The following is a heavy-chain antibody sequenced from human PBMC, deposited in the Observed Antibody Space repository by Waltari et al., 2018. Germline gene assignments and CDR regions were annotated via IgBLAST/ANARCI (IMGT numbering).Heavy chain of an antibody. CDR3: VRPGSTVTPRAFDI. CDR2: MYYSGAT. J-gene: IGHJ3*02. V-gene: IGHV4-39*01. CDR1: GGPTSSSYN. D-gene: IGHD4-17*01. Sequence: QLQLQESGPGLVNPSETLSLNCTSSGGPTSSSYNWAWVRQPPGKGLEWVGTMYYSGATSNNPSLDSRLSMSIDTSKNLFSLKLSSVTATDTGVYFCVRPGSTVTPRAFDIWGQGIKVTVSS.